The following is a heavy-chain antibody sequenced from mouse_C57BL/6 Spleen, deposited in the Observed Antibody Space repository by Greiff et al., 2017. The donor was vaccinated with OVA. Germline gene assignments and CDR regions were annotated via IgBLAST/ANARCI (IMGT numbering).Heavy chain of an antibody. CDR2: ISSGSSTI. J-gene: IGHJ4*01. Sequence: EVKVVESGGGLVKPGGSLKLSCAASGFTFSDYGMHWVRQAPEKGLEWVAYISSGSSTIYSADTVKGRFTISRDNAKNTLFLQMTSLRSEDTAMDYCARGDSNYGYAMDYWGQGTSVTVSS. CDR3: ARGDSNYGYAMDY. D-gene: IGHD2-5*01. V-gene: IGHV5-17*01. CDR1: GFTFSDYG.